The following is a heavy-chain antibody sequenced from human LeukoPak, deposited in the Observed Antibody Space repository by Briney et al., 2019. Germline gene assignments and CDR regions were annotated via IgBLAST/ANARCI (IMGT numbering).Heavy chain of an antibody. Sequence: GGSLRLSCTASGFTLSSYEMSWIRQAPGKGLEWVSSIDYSGGDTHYADSVKGRFTISRDNSKNTLYLEVISLTAEDTAVYYCAKDDAWLRFGEWSQGTLVTVSS. J-gene: IGHJ4*02. CDR2: IDYSGGDT. CDR1: GFTLSSYE. D-gene: IGHD3-10*01. CDR3: AKDDAWLRFGE. V-gene: IGHV3-23*01.